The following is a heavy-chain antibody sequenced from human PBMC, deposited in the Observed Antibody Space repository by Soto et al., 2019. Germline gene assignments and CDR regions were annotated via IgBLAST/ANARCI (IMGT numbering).Heavy chain of an antibody. Sequence: EVQLVQSGAEVKKPGESLKISCKASGYNFNTYWIGWVRQMPGKGLEWMGIIYPDDSDTRNSPSFQGQITISADKSISTAYLQWSSLKVSDTAMYYCARQRGNWYFDLWGRGTLLTVSS. D-gene: IGHD3-16*01. CDR2: IYPDDSDT. J-gene: IGHJ2*01. CDR3: ARQRGNWYFDL. V-gene: IGHV5-51*01. CDR1: GYNFNTYW.